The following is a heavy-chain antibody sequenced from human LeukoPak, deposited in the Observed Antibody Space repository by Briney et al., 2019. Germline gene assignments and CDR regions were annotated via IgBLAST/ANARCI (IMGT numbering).Heavy chain of an antibody. CDR1: GDSISSYY. D-gene: IGHD3-3*01. CDR3: AREGGFYRPLDY. Sequence: TPSETLSLTCTVSGDSISSYYWSWIRQPPGKGLEWIGEVHLDGRTNYNPSLKSRLIMSVDLPENHISLKLTSATAADTAVYYCAREGGFYRPLDYSGQGTLVTVSS. V-gene: IGHV4-59*12. J-gene: IGHJ4*02. CDR2: VHLDGRT.